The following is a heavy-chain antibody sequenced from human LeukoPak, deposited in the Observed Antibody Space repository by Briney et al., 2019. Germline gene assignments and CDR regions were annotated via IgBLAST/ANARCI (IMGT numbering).Heavy chain of an antibody. D-gene: IGHD6-13*01. CDR2: INTNTGNP. V-gene: IGHV7-4-1*02. J-gene: IGHJ4*02. CDR3: ARGYTSGYSSSPPGGY. Sequence: GASVKVSCKASGYTFTSYAMNWVQQAPGQGLEWMGWINTNTGNPTYAQGFTGRFVFSLDTSVSTAYLQISSLKAEDTAVYYCARGYTSGYSSSPPGGYWGQGTLVTVSS. CDR1: GYTFTSYA.